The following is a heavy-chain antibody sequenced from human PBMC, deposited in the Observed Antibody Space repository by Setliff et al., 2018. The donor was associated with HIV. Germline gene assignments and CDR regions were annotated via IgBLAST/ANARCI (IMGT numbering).Heavy chain of an antibody. CDR3: ARVQWDLLYVPDAFDI. J-gene: IGHJ3*02. Sequence: SETLSLTCTVSGGSISSYYWSWIRQPPGKGLEWIGYIYSTGSTNYNPSLKSRVTISVDTSKNQFSLQLSSVTAADTAVYYCARVQWDLLYVPDAFDIWGQGIMVTVSS. CDR1: GGSISSYY. D-gene: IGHD1-26*01. V-gene: IGHV4-59*01. CDR2: IYSTGST.